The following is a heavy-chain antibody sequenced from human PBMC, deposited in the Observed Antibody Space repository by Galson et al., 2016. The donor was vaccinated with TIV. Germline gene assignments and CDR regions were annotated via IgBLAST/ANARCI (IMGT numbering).Heavy chain of an antibody. D-gene: IGHD5-24*01. CDR2: IISIFRTA. CDR1: GGIFSGYA. Sequence: SVKVSCKASGGIFSGYAINWVRQAPGQGLEWMGRIISIFRTANYAENFQGRVTITADDSTNTVHMALRSLKSEDTAVYYCARRTDGHLYDYYGMDVWGQGTTVIVSS. CDR3: ARRTDGHLYDYYGMDV. J-gene: IGHJ6*02. V-gene: IGHV1-69*13.